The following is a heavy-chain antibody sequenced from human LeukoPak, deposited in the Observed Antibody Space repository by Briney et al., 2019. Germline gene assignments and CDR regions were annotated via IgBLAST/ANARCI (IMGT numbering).Heavy chain of an antibody. V-gene: IGHV4-39*01. CDR2: IYYSGST. J-gene: IGHJ4*02. D-gene: IGHD3-22*01. CDR1: GGSISSSSYY. CDR3: ARRYYYDSSGYQGFDY. Sequence: SETLSLTCTVSGGSISSSSYYWGWIRQPPGKGLEWIGSIYYSGSTYYNPSLKSRVTISVDTSKNQFSLKLSSVTAADTAVYYCARRYYYDSSGYQGFDYWGQGTLVTVSS.